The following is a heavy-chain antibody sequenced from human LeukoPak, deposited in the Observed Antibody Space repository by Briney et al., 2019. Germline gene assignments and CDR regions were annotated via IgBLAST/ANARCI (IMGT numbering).Heavy chain of an antibody. CDR3: ARKAGEDYYYGMDV. V-gene: IGHV4-34*01. D-gene: IGHD3-10*01. Sequence: PGGSLRLSCAASGFTFSSYAMSWVRQAPGKGLEWIGEINHSGSTNYNPSLKSRVTISVDTSKNQFSLKLSSVTAADTAVYYCARKAGEDYYYGMDVWGQGTTVTVSS. J-gene: IGHJ6*02. CDR2: INHSGST. CDR1: GFTFSSYA.